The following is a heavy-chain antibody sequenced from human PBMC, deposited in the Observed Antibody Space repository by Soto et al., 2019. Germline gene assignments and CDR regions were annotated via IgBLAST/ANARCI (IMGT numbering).Heavy chain of an antibody. Sequence: PSETLSLTCAVNGGSFTGYYGAWIGQSPGKGLEWIGEISHSGRTNYNPSLKSRVTISVDTSKNQFSLKVSSVTAADTGMYYCARNGGSTWYYFDSWGQGTVVTAPQ. V-gene: IGHV4-34*01. CDR3: ARNGGSTWYYFDS. CDR1: GGSFTGYY. J-gene: IGHJ4*02. CDR2: ISHSGRT. D-gene: IGHD6-13*01.